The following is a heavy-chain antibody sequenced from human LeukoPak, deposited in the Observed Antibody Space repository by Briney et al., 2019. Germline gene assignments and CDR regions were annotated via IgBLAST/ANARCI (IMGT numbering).Heavy chain of an antibody. D-gene: IGHD5-24*01. CDR1: GGTFSSYA. J-gene: IGHJ4*02. CDR2: IIPIFGTA. V-gene: IGHV1-69*13. Sequence: VKVSCKASGGTFSSYAIIWVRRAPGQGREWMGRIIPIFGTANYAQKFQGRVTITTDESTSTAYMKLSGLRSEDTAVYYCARGVGREPFAYWGEGTLVTVSS. CDR3: ARGVGREPFAY.